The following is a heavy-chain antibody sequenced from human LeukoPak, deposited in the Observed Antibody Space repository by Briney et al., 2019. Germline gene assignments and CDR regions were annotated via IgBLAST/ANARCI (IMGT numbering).Heavy chain of an antibody. V-gene: IGHV4-59*01. CDR1: GGSISSYY. Sequence: SETLSLTCTVSGGSISSYYWSWIRQPPGKGLEWIGYIYYSGSTNYNPSLKSRVTISVDTSKNQFSLKLSSVTAADTAVYYCARTRVGDGYNPWGQGTLVTVSS. CDR2: IYYSGST. D-gene: IGHD5-24*01. CDR3: ARTRVGDGYNP. J-gene: IGHJ5*02.